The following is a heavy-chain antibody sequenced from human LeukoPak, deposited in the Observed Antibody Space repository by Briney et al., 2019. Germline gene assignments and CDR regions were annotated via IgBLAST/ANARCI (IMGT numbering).Heavy chain of an antibody. V-gene: IGHV1-69*04. CDR1: GGTFSSYA. D-gene: IGHD3-9*01. CDR2: IIPILGIA. Sequence: GASVKVSCKASGGTFSSYAISWVRQAPGQELEWMGRIIPILGIANYAQKFQGRVTITADKSTSTAYMELSSLRSEDTAVYYCARDDWSHPDDAFDIWGQGTMVTVSS. J-gene: IGHJ3*02. CDR3: ARDDWSHPDDAFDI.